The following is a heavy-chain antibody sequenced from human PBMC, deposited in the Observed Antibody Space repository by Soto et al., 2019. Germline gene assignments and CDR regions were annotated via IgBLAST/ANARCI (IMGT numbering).Heavy chain of an antibody. J-gene: IGHJ6*02. CDR2: INPSGGST. D-gene: IGHD2-2*01. CDR1: GYTFTSYY. Sequence: ASVKVSCKASGYTFTSYYMHWVRQAPGQGLEWMGIINPSGGSTSYAQKFQGRVTMTRDTSTSTVYMELSSLRSEDTAVYYCARGGDVLLPASMGEYYYYDMNVWAQGAPVTVSS. V-gene: IGHV1-46*01. CDR3: ARGGDVLLPASMGEYYYYDMNV.